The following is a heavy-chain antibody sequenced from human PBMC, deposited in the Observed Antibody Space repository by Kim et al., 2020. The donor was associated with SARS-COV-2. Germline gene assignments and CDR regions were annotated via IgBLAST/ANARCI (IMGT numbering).Heavy chain of an antibody. CDR3: AREANRVVAAPPGYFDY. CDR1: GYTFTSYA. Sequence: ASVKVSCKASGYTFTSYAMHWVRQAPGQRLEWMGWINAGNGNTKYSQKFQGRVTITRDTSASTAYMELSSLRSEDTAVYYCAREANRVVAAPPGYFDYWGQGTLVTVSS. J-gene: IGHJ4*02. CDR2: INAGNGNT. V-gene: IGHV1-3*01. D-gene: IGHD2-15*01.